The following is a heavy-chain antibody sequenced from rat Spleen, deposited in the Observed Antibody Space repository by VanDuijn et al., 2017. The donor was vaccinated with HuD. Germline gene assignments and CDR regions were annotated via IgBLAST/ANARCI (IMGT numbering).Heavy chain of an antibody. CDR1: GFTFSHYY. J-gene: IGHJ2*01. CDR3: TTGVYSLDY. CDR2: ITTGGAST. D-gene: IGHD1-1*01. V-gene: IGHV5-27*01. Sequence: EVQLVESGGGLVQPGRSLKLSCAASGFTFSHYYMAWVRQAPTRGLEWVAYITTGGASTYYRNSVNGRFTISRDNTKSTLYLQMDSLRSEDTATYYCTTGVYSLDYWGQGVMVTVSS.